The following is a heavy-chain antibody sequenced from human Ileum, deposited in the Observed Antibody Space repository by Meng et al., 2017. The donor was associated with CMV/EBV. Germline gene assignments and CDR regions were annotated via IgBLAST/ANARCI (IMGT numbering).Heavy chain of an antibody. CDR2: IYYSGST. Sequence: SETLSLTCSVSGGSISNSGCYWSWIRHHPGKDLEWIGYIYYSGSTYYNPSLKSRLTISVDTSRSHFSLKLTSVTAADTAVYYCARGVVVPAADPYYFDYWGQGTLVTVSS. CDR1: GGSISNSGCY. J-gene: IGHJ4*02. V-gene: IGHV4-31*03. D-gene: IGHD2-2*01. CDR3: ARGVVVPAADPYYFDY.